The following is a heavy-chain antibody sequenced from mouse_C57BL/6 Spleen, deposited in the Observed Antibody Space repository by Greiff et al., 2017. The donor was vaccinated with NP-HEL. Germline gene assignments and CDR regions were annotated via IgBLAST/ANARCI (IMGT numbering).Heavy chain of an antibody. J-gene: IGHJ3*01. V-gene: IGHV2-6*01. CDR2: IWGVGST. CDR3: ASPNSKERFAY. D-gene: IGHD2-5*01. CDR1: GFSLTSYG. Sequence: VMLVESGPGLVAPSQSLSITCTVSGFSLTSYGVDWVRQSPGKGLEWLGVIWGVGSTNYNSALKSRLSISKDNSKSQVFLKMNSLQTDDTAMYYCASPNSKERFAYWGQGTLVTVSA.